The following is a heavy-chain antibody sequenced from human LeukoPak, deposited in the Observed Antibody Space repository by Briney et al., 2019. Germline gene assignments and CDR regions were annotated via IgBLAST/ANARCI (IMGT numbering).Heavy chain of an antibody. CDR1: GYTFASYG. V-gene: IGHV1-18*01. Sequence: GASVKVSCKASGYTFASYGTSWVRQAPGQGLEWMGWISAYNGNTNYAQKLQGRVTMTTDTSTSTAYMELRSLRSDDTAVYYCARVEAPIVVVSSFDYWGQGTLVTVSS. J-gene: IGHJ4*02. CDR3: ARVEAPIVVVSSFDY. CDR2: ISAYNGNT. D-gene: IGHD3-22*01.